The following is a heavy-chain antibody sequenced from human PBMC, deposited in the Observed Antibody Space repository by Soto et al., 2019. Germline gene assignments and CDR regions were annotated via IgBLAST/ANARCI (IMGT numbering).Heavy chain of an antibody. CDR2: IWYDGSIK. CDR1: GFTFNTYA. J-gene: IGHJ2*01. Sequence: QVQLVESGGGVVQPGRSLRLSCGASGFTFNTYAMHWVRQAPGKGLEWVAVIWYDGSIKYYADSVKGRFTISRDNSENTLYLLVNSLSADDTAVYYCARGPPYSSSWYWYLDLWGRGTLVTVSS. V-gene: IGHV3-33*01. D-gene: IGHD6-13*01. CDR3: ARGPPYSSSWYWYLDL.